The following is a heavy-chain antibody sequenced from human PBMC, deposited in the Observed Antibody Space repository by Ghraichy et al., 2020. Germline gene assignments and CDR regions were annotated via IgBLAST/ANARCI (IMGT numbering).Heavy chain of an antibody. CDR2: ISGSGGST. V-gene: IGHV3-23*01. J-gene: IGHJ4*02. Sequence: GGSLRLSCAASGFTFSSYAMSWVRQAPGKGLEWVSAISGSGGSTYYADSVKGRFTISRDNSKNTLYLQMNSLRAEDTAVYYCAKAGRGWYSSEGDFDYWGQGTLVTVSS. CDR1: GFTFSSYA. D-gene: IGHD6-19*01. CDR3: AKAGRGWYSSEGDFDY.